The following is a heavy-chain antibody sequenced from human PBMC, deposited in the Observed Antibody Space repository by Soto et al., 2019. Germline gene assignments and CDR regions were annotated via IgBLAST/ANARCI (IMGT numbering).Heavy chain of an antibody. CDR1: GGSISSYY. CDR2: IHYSGST. CDR3: ASFGSTRFDY. V-gene: IGHV4-59*01. J-gene: IGHJ4*02. Sequence: ASETLSLTCTVSGGSISSYYWSWIRQPPGKGLEWIGHIHYSGSTNYNPSLKSRVTISVDTPKNQFSLKLSSVTAADTAVYYCASFGSTRFDYWGQGTLVTVSS. D-gene: IGHD3-10*01.